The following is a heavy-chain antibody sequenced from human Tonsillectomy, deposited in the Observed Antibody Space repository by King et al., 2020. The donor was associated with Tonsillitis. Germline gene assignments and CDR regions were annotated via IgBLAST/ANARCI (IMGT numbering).Heavy chain of an antibody. Sequence: QLVHSGAEVKKPGESLKISCKGSGYSFTSYWICWVRQMPGKGLEWMWIIHPGDSVTRYSPSFQGQFTISAAKSISTAYLLGSSLKASDTAMYYCARHPGADRLFDYWGQGTLVTVSS. CDR1: GYSFTSYW. V-gene: IGHV5-51*01. CDR2: IHPGDSVT. J-gene: IGHJ4*02. CDR3: ARHPGADRLFDY.